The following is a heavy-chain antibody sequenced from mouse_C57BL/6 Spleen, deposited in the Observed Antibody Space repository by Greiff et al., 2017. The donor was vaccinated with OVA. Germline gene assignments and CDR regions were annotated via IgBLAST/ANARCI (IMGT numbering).Heavy chain of an antibody. V-gene: IGHV5-4*01. Sequence: EVMLVESGGGLVKPGGSLKLSCAASGFTFSSYAMSWVRQTPEKRLEWVATISDGGSYTYYPDNVKGRFTISRDNAKNNLYLQMGHLKSEDTAMYYCARDQDGSSPYYAMDYWGQGTSVTVSS. D-gene: IGHD1-1*01. CDR2: ISDGGSYT. J-gene: IGHJ4*01. CDR3: ARDQDGSSPYYAMDY. CDR1: GFTFSSYA.